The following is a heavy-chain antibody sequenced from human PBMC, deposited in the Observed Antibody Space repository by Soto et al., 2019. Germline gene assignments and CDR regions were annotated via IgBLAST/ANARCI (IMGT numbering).Heavy chain of an antibody. J-gene: IGHJ4*02. CDR2: ISGSGGST. Sequence: EVQLLESGGGLVQPGGSLRLSCAASGFTFSSYAMSWVRQAPGKGLEWVSAISGSGGSTYYADSVKGRFTISRDNSKNTLYRQMNSLRAEDTAVYYCAKYLFSTYDSSGYYDYWGQGTLVTVSS. CDR3: AKYLFSTYDSSGYYDY. CDR1: GFTFSSYA. V-gene: IGHV3-23*01. D-gene: IGHD3-22*01.